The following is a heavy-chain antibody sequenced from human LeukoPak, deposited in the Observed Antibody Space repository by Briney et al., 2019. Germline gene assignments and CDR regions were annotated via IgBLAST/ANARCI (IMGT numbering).Heavy chain of an antibody. D-gene: IGHD3-3*01. CDR1: GYTFTSYG. CDR3: AKLVTIFGVVTDYYCDY. J-gene: IGHJ4*02. Sequence: ASVKVSCKASGYTFTSYGISWVRQAPGQGLEWMGWNSAYNGNTNYAQKLQGRVTMTTDTSTSTAYMELRSLRSDDTAVYYCAKLVTIFGVVTDYYCDYWGQGTLVTVSS. CDR2: NSAYNGNT. V-gene: IGHV1-18*01.